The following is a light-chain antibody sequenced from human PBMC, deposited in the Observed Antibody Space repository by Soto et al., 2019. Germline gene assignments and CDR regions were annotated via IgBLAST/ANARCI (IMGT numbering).Light chain of an antibody. CDR3: HQYGSSPRT. CDR2: GAS. CDR1: QSVPSNY. Sequence: EVVLTQSPGTLSSSPGERATLSCRASQSVPSNYVAWYQQKPGQAPRLLIYGASSRATGIPDRFSGSGSGTGFTLTISRLEPEDFAVYYCHQYGSSPRTFGQGTRLEI. V-gene: IGKV3-20*01. J-gene: IGKJ2*01.